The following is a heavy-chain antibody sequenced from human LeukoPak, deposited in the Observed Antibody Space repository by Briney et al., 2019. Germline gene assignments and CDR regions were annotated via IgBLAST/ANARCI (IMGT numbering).Heavy chain of an antibody. CDR2: INHSGST. V-gene: IGHV4-34*01. CDR3: AHRYYDSSGSDAFDI. J-gene: IGHJ3*02. Sequence: SETLSLTCAVYGGSFSGYYWSWIRQPPGKGLEWIGEINHSGSTNYNPSLKSRVTISVDTSKNQLSLKLSSVTAADTAVYYCAHRYYDSSGSDAFDIWGQGTMVTVSS. CDR1: GGSFSGYY. D-gene: IGHD3-22*01.